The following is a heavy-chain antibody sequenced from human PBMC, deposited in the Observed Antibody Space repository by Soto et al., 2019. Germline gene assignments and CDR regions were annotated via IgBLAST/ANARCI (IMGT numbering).Heavy chain of an antibody. J-gene: IGHJ4*02. D-gene: IGHD3-16*02. CDR2: IYYSGST. CDR1: GGSISSGDYY. CDR3: AGELRLGELSPPGY. V-gene: IGHV4-30-4*01. Sequence: SETLSLTCTVSGGSISSGDYYWSWIRQPPGKGLEWIGYIYYSGSTYYNPSLKSRVTISVDTSKNQFSLKLSSVTAADTAVYYCAGELRLGELSPPGYWGQGTLVTVSS.